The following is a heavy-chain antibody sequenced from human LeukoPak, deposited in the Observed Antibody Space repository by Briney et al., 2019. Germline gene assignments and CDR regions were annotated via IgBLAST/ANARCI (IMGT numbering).Heavy chain of an antibody. Sequence: GGSLRLSCAASGFIFDDYGMNWVRQAPGKGLEWVSGINFNGGITGYADSVKGRFTISRDNAKNFLFLQMSSLRDEDTALYYCARRSRDHALDVWGQGTTVTVSS. V-gene: IGHV3-20*04. D-gene: IGHD1-14*01. CDR1: GFIFDDYG. CDR2: INFNGGIT. J-gene: IGHJ6*02. CDR3: ARRSRDHALDV.